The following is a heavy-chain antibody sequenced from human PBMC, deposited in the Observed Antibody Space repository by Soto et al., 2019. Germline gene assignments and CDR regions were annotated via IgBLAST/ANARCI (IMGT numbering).Heavy chain of an antibody. Sequence: QVQLQQWGAGLLKPSETLSLTCAVYGGSFSGYYWSWIRQPPGKGLEWIGEINHSGSTNYNPSLKSLVTISVDTSKNQFSLKLSSVTAADTAVYYCARRERTIVDYWGQGTLVTVSS. CDR1: GGSFSGYY. CDR3: ARRERTIVDY. J-gene: IGHJ4*02. V-gene: IGHV4-34*01. D-gene: IGHD3-9*01. CDR2: INHSGST.